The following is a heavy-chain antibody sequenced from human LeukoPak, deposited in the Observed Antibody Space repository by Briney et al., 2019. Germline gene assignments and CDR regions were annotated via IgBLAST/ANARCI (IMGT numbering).Heavy chain of an antibody. Sequence: ASETLSLTCTVSGGSISSGGYYWSWIRQHPGKGLEWIGYTYYSGSTYYNPSLKSRVTISVDTSKNQFSLKLSSVTAADTAVYYCARGGDYYDSSGYQPFDYWGQGTLVTVFS. V-gene: IGHV4-31*03. CDR1: GGSISSGGYY. J-gene: IGHJ4*02. D-gene: IGHD3-22*01. CDR3: ARGGDYYDSSGYQPFDY. CDR2: TYYSGST.